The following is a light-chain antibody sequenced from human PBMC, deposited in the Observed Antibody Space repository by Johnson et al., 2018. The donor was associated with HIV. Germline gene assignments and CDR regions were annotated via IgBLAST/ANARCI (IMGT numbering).Light chain of an antibody. V-gene: IGLV1-51*01. Sequence: HSVLTQPPSVSAAPRQKVTISCSGSSSNIGKNYVSWYRHLPGTAPKLLIYDNDKRPSGIPDRFSASKSGSSATLGITGLQTGDEADYYCGTWDSSLSAGVFGTGAKVTVL. CDR1: SSNIGKNY. CDR3: GTWDSSLSAGV. CDR2: DND. J-gene: IGLJ1*01.